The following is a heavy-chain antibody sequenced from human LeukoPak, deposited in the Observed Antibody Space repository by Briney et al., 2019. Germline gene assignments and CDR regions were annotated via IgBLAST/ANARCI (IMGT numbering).Heavy chain of an antibody. D-gene: IGHD1-26*01. V-gene: IGHV3-74*01. Sequence: GGSLRLSCAVSGFTFSSSWMHWVRQAPGRGLVWVSRISGDGSDIFYADSVKGRFTISRDNSKNILYLQMNSLRVEDTAVYYCARDKGAATEERSDYWGQGTLVTVSS. CDR3: ARDKGAATEERSDY. J-gene: IGHJ4*02. CDR1: GFTFSSSW. CDR2: ISGDGSDI.